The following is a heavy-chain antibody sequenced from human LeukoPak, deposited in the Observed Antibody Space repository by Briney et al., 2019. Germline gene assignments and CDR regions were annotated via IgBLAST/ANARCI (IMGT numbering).Heavy chain of an antibody. CDR1: GYTFTSYG. D-gene: IGHD2-15*01. Sequence: GASVKISCKESGYTFTSYGISWVRQAPGQGLEWRGWVSAYNGNTNYAQKLQGRVTMTTDTSTSTAYKGLRSLRSDDTAVYYCARDAVVAATNAFDIWGQGTMVTVSS. CDR3: ARDAVVAATNAFDI. V-gene: IGHV1-18*01. CDR2: VSAYNGNT. J-gene: IGHJ3*02.